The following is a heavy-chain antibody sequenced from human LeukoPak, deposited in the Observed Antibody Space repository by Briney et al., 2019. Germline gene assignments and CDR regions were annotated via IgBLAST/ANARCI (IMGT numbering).Heavy chain of an antibody. CDR2: IWYDGSNK. CDR1: GFTFSSYG. CDR3: ARDRGSYWDGGNDY. D-gene: IGHD1-26*01. V-gene: IGHV3-33*01. Sequence: PGRSLRLSCAASGFTFSSYGMHWVRQVPGKGLEWVAVIWYDGSNKYYADSVKGRFTISRDNSKNTLYLQMNSLRAEDTAVYYCARDRGSYWDGGNDYWGQGTLVTVSS. J-gene: IGHJ4*02.